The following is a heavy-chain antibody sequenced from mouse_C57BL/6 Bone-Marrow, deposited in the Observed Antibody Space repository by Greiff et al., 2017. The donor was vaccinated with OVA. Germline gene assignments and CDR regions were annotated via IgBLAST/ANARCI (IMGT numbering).Heavy chain of an antibody. CDR2: IDPSDSYT. Sequence: QVQLQQSGAELVKPGASVKLSCKASGYTFTSYWMQWVKQRPGQGLEWIGEIDPSDSYTNYNQKFKGKATLTVDTSSSTAYMQLSSLTSEDSAVYYCARRAWFAYWGQGTLVTVSA. CDR3: ARRAWFAY. V-gene: IGHV1-50*01. CDR1: GYTFTSYW. J-gene: IGHJ3*01.